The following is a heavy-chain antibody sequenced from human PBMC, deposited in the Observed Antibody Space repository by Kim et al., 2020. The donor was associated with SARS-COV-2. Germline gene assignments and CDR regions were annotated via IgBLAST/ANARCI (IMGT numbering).Heavy chain of an antibody. D-gene: IGHD3-9*01. Sequence: GGSLRLSCAASGFTFSSYWMHWVRQAPGKGLVWVSRINSDGSSTSYADSVKGRFTISRDNAKNTLYLQMNSLRAEDTAVYYCAREPGYYNWFDPWGQGTLVTVSS. J-gene: IGHJ5*02. CDR2: INSDGSST. V-gene: IGHV3-74*01. CDR1: GFTFSSYW. CDR3: AREPGYYNWFDP.